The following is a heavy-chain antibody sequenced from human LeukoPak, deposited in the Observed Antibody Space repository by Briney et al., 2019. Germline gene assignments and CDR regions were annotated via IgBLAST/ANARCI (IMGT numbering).Heavy chain of an antibody. D-gene: IGHD6-19*01. CDR2: ISGSGGST. Sequence: GGSLRLSCEASGFTFSTYGINWVRQAPGKGLEWVSAISGSGGSTYYADSVKGRFTISRDNSKNTLYLQMNSLRAEDTAVYYCAKASGYSSGWSDYWGQGTLVTVSS. V-gene: IGHV3-23*01. CDR3: AKASGYSSGWSDY. CDR1: GFTFSTYG. J-gene: IGHJ4*02.